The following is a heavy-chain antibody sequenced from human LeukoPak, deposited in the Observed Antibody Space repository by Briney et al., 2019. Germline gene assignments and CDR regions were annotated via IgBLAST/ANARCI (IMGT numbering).Heavy chain of an antibody. Sequence: HPGGSLRLSCAASGFTFSSYAMHWVRQAPGKGLEWVAVISYDGSNKYYADSVKGRFTISRDNSKNTLYLQMNSLRAEDTAVYYCARSLRWLQYFDYWGQGTLVTVSS. J-gene: IGHJ4*02. CDR2: ISYDGSNK. V-gene: IGHV3-30-3*01. D-gene: IGHD5-24*01. CDR1: GFTFSSYA. CDR3: ARSLRWLQYFDY.